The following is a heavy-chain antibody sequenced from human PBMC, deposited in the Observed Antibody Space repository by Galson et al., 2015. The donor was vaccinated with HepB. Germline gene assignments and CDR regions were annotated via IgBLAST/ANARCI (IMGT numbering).Heavy chain of an antibody. V-gene: IGHV3-7*03. CDR3: AREEVGATNAWFDP. CDR1: GFTFSSYW. CDR2: IKQDGSEK. D-gene: IGHD1-26*01. J-gene: IGHJ5*02. Sequence: SLRLSCAASGFTFSSYWMSWVRQAPGKGLEWVANIKQDGSEKYYVDSVKGRFTISRDNAKNSLYLQMNSLRAEDTAVYYCAREEVGATNAWFDPWGQGTLVTVSS.